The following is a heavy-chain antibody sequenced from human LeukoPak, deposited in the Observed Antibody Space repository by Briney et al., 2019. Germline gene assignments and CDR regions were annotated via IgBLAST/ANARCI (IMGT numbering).Heavy chain of an antibody. Sequence: ASVKVSCKASGYTFNKYAINWVRQAPGQGLEWMGWINPNSGGTNYAQKFQGRVTMTRDTPISTAYMELSRLRSDDTAVYYCASGIAVAGTGQYWGQGTLVTVSS. D-gene: IGHD6-19*01. CDR3: ASGIAVAGTGQY. J-gene: IGHJ4*02. V-gene: IGHV1-2*02. CDR1: GYTFNKYA. CDR2: INPNSGGT.